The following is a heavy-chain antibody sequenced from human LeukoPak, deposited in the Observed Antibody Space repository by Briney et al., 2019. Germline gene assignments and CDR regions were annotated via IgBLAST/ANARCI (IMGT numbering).Heavy chain of an antibody. CDR1: GFTFSSYW. J-gene: IGHJ5*02. V-gene: IGHV3-7*03. D-gene: IGHD2-2*01. CDR2: IKQDGSEK. Sequence: PGGSLRLSCAASGFTFSSYWMSWVRQAPGKGLEWVANIKQDGSEKYYVDSVKGRFTISRDNAKNSLYLQMNSLKTEDTAVYYCTTDQVVPAAYNWFDPWGQGTLVTVSS. CDR3: TTDQVVPAAYNWFDP.